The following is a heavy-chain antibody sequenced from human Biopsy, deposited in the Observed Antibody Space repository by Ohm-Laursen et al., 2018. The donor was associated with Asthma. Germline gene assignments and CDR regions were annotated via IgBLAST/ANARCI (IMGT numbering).Heavy chain of an antibody. CDR2: LIPVLGTP. D-gene: IGHD5-12*01. Sequence: SVKVSCKASGDSFSNYAISWVRQAPGQGLEWMGGLIPVLGTPDHAQMFEGRVTITADESTSTAYMELSSLSSGDAAVYYCARGYSGSDRIVYYYSGLEVWGQGTTVTVSS. CDR3: ARGYSGSDRIVYYYSGLEV. V-gene: IGHV1-69*13. CDR1: GDSFSNYA. J-gene: IGHJ6*02.